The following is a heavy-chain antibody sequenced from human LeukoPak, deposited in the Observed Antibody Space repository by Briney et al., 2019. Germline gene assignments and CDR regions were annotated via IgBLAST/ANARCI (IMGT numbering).Heavy chain of an antibody. Sequence: GGSLRLSCAASGFTFSSYAMSWVRQAPGKGLEWVANIKQDGSEKYYVDSVKGRFTISRDNAKNSLYLQMNSLRAEDTAVYYCARGTYNWNYAFDYWGQGTLVTVSS. CDR1: GFTFSSYA. J-gene: IGHJ4*02. CDR3: ARGTYNWNYAFDY. V-gene: IGHV3-7*01. D-gene: IGHD1-1*01. CDR2: IKQDGSEK.